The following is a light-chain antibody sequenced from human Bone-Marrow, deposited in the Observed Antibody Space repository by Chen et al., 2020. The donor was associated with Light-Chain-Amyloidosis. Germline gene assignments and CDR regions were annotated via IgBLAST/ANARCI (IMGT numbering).Light chain of an antibody. CDR3: QVWDRSSDRPV. Sequence: SYVLTQPSSVSVAPGQTATIAWGVNNIGSTSVHWYQQTPGQAPLLVFYDDSDRPSGIPERLSGSNSGNTATLTISRVEAGDEADYYCQVWDRSSDRPVFGGGTKLTVL. CDR1: NIGSTS. J-gene: IGLJ3*02. CDR2: DDS. V-gene: IGLV3-21*02.